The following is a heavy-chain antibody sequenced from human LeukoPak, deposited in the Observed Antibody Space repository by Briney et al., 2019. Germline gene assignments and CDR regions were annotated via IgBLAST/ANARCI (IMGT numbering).Heavy chain of an antibody. J-gene: IGHJ4*02. Sequence: QTGGSLRLSCAASGFTFSSYGMHWVRQAPGKGLEWVAFIRYDGSNKYYADSVKGRFTISRDNSKNTLYLQMNSLRDEDTAMYYCAKEGGAAGYFDYWGQGTLVTVSS. CDR1: GFTFSSYG. D-gene: IGHD1-26*01. V-gene: IGHV3-30*02. CDR3: AKEGGAAGYFDY. CDR2: IRYDGSNK.